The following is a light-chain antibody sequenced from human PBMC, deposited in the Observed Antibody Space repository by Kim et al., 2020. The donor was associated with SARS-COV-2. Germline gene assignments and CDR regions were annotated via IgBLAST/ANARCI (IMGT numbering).Light chain of an antibody. CDR2: GKN. CDR3: NSRDSSGVV. V-gene: IGLV3-19*01. CDR1: SLRSYY. Sequence: VALGQTVRITCQGDSLRSYYASWYQQKPGQAPVLVIYGKNNRPSGIPDRFSGSSSGNTASLTITGAQAEDEADYYCNSRDSSGVVFGGGTQLTVL. J-gene: IGLJ2*01.